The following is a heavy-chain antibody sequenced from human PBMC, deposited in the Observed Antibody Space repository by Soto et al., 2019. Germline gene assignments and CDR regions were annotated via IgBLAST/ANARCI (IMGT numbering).Heavy chain of an antibody. CDR3: ARSRVGATYLFRWFDP. J-gene: IGHJ5*02. Sequence: KPSETLSLTCAVCGGSFSGYYWSWIRQPPGKGLEWIGEINHSGSTNYNPSLKSRVTISVDTSKNQFSLKLSSVTAADTAVYYCARSRVGATYLFRWFDPWGQGTLVTVSS. CDR2: INHSGST. CDR1: GGSFSGYY. V-gene: IGHV4-34*01. D-gene: IGHD1-26*01.